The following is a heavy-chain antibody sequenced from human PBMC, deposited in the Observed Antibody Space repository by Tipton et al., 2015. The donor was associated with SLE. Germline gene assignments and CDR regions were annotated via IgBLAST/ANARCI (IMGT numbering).Heavy chain of an antibody. J-gene: IGHJ4*02. CDR1: GFTVSSNY. CDR3: ARDCGDGSTLCN. V-gene: IGHV3-53*01. CDR2: IYSSGST. D-gene: IGHD5/OR15-5a*01. Sequence: GSLRLSCAASGFTVSSNYMSWVSQAPGKGLEWVSVIYSSGSTYYAKSVKSRFTISRDNSKNTLYLQMNSLRGEDTAVYYCARDCGDGSTLCNWGQGTLVTVSS.